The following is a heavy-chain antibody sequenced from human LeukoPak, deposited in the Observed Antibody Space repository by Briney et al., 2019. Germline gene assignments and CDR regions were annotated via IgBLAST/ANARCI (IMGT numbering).Heavy chain of an antibody. D-gene: IGHD3-10*01. CDR1: GFTFSSYA. CDR2: ISGSGGST. V-gene: IGHV3-23*01. CDR3: AKDWGITMVRGVIFDY. J-gene: IGHJ4*02. Sequence: PGGSLRLSCAASGFTFSSYALSWVRHAPGKGLEWVSAISGSGGSTYYADSVKGRFTISRDNSKNTLYLQMNSLRAEDTAVYYCAKDWGITMVRGVIFDYWGQGTLVTVSS.